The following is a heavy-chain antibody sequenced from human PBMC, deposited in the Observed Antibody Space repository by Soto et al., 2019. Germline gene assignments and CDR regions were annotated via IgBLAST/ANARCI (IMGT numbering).Heavy chain of an antibody. Sequence: QVQLQQWGAGLLKPSETLSLTCAVYGGSFSGYYWSWIRQPPGKGLEWIGEINHSGSTNYNPSLKSRVTISVDTSKNQFSLKLSSVTAADTAVYYCARVEQTYRHYYYGMDVWGQGTTVTVSS. CDR2: INHSGST. CDR3: ARVEQTYRHYYYGMDV. D-gene: IGHD1-26*01. CDR1: GGSFSGYY. V-gene: IGHV4-34*01. J-gene: IGHJ6*02.